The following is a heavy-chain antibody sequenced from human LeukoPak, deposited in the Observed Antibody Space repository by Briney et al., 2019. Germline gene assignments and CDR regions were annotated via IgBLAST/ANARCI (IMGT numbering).Heavy chain of an antibody. V-gene: IGHV3-30*02. D-gene: IGHD6-19*01. J-gene: IGHJ6*02. CDR3: AKEMSPLGGSGWPYYYYGMDV. CDR1: GFTFSSYG. Sequence: GGSLRLSCAASGFTFSSYGMHWVRQDRGTGLERVAFIRYDGSNKYYADSVKGRFTISRDNSKNTLYLQMNSLRAEDTAVYYCAKEMSPLGGSGWPYYYYGMDVWGQGTTVTVSS. CDR2: IRYDGSNK.